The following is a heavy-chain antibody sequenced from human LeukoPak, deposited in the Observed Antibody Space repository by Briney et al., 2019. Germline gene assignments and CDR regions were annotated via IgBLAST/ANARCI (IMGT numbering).Heavy chain of an antibody. J-gene: IGHJ4*02. D-gene: IGHD3-22*01. CDR2: INHSGST. V-gene: IGHV4-34*01. CDR1: GGSFSGYY. Sequence: SETLSLTCAVYGGSFSGYYWSWIRRPPGKGLEWIGEINHSGSTNYNPSLKSRVTISVDTSKNQFSLKLSSVTAADTAVYYCARSMAWYDSSGLDYWGQGTLVTVSS. CDR3: ARSMAWYDSSGLDY.